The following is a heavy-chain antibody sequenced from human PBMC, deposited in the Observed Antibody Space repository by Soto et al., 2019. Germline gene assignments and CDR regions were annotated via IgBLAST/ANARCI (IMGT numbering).Heavy chain of an antibody. CDR3: ARVERGTATTVVDAFDI. J-gene: IGHJ3*02. CDR2: MSHSGGT. CDR1: GGSVNSGNYY. Sequence: QVQLQQWGAGLLKPSETLSLTCAVFGGSVNSGNYYWSWIRQPPGKGLEWIGEMSHSGGTHFNPSLKSRVTISVDTSKNQFSLKMSSVTAADTALYYCARVERGTATTVVDAFDIWARGQWSPSLQ. D-gene: IGHD1-1*01. V-gene: IGHV4-34*01.